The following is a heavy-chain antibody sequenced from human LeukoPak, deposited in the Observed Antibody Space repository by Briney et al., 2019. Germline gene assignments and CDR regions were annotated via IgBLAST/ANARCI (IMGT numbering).Heavy chain of an antibody. D-gene: IGHD6-19*01. CDR1: GFTFSSYA. J-gene: IGHJ4*02. V-gene: IGHV3-23*01. Sequence: QPGGSLRLSCAASGFTFSSYAMSWVRQAPGKGLEWVSAISGSGGSTYYADSVKGRFTISRDNSKNTLYLQMNSLRAEDTAVYYCAKERHGQWLVKGYYFDYWGQGTLVTVSS. CDR3: AKERHGQWLVKGYYFDY. CDR2: ISGSGGST.